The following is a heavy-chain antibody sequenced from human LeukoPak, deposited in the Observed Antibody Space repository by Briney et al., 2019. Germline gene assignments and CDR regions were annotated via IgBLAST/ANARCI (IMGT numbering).Heavy chain of an antibody. CDR1: GFTFSSYG. Sequence: PGGSLRLSCAASGFTFSSYGMHWVRQAPGKGLEWVAVISYDGNNKYYADSVKGRFTISRDNFKNTLYLQMNSLRAEDTAVYYCAKDLSEAPDYWGQGTLVTVSS. CDR3: AKDLSEAPDY. CDR2: ISYDGNNK. V-gene: IGHV3-30*18. J-gene: IGHJ4*02.